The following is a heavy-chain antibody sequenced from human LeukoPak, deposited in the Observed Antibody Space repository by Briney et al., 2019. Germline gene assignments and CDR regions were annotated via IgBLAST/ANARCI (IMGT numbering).Heavy chain of an antibody. CDR2: IWYDGSRI. J-gene: IGHJ4*02. Sequence: GGSLRLSCAASGFTFSSHGMHWVRQAPGKGLEWVAVIWYDGSRIYYADSVKGRFTISRDNSQNTLFLQMDSLRAEDTAVYYCARRGDSSSWLDYWGQGTLVTVSS. CDR3: ARRGDSSSWLDY. CDR1: GFTFSSHG. D-gene: IGHD6-13*01. V-gene: IGHV3-33*01.